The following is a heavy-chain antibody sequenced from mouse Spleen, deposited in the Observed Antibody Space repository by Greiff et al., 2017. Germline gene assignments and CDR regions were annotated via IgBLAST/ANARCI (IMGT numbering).Heavy chain of an antibody. CDR1: GFTFSSYA. Sequence: EVMLVESGGGLVKPGGSLKLSCAASGFTFSSYAMSWVRQTPEKRLEWVATISSGGSYTYYPDSVKGRFTISRDNAKNTLYLQMSSLRSEDTAMYYCARRIYYGNFFDYWGQGTTLTVSS. CDR3: ARRIYYGNFFDY. CDR2: ISSGGSYT. J-gene: IGHJ2*01. V-gene: IGHV5-9-1*01. D-gene: IGHD2-1*01.